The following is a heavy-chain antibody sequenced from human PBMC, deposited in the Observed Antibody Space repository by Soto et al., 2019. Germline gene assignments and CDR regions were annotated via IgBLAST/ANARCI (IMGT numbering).Heavy chain of an antibody. Sequence: EVQLVESGGGLVQPGGSLRLSCAASGFTFSSYEMNWVRQAPGKGLEWVSYISSSGSTIYYADSVKGRFTISRDNAKNSLYLQMNSLRAEDTAVYYCARDPRDIVVVPGRYYYYGMDVWGQGTTVTVSS. J-gene: IGHJ6*02. CDR1: GFTFSSYE. CDR3: ARDPRDIVVVPGRYYYYGMDV. CDR2: ISSSGSTI. D-gene: IGHD2-2*01. V-gene: IGHV3-48*03.